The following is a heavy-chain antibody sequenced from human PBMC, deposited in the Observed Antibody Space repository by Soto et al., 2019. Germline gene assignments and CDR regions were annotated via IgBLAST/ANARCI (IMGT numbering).Heavy chain of an antibody. CDR1: GYTFTSYG. D-gene: IGHD3-10*01. V-gene: IGHV1-18*01. Sequence: QVQLVQSGAEVKKPGASVKVSCKASGYTFTSYGISWVRQAPGQGLEWRGRFSAYNGNTNYAQKLQGRVTMTTDTATSTAYMELRSVRSDEAAVYYCARDYYIGSGPLYWGQGTLVTVSS. J-gene: IGHJ4*02. CDR3: ARDYYIGSGPLY. CDR2: FSAYNGNT.